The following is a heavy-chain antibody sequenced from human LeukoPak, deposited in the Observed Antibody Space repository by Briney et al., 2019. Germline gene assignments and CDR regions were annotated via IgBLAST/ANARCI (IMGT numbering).Heavy chain of an antibody. CDR1: GFTFRDYW. D-gene: IGHD3-10*01. Sequence: GGSLRISCAASGFTFRDYWMHWVRQAPGKGLVWVSRIDSDGSSTSYADSVKGRFTMSRDNAKNTLYLQIKSLRVEDTAVYFCTRDRRYGGMDVWGQGTTVTVSS. J-gene: IGHJ6*02. V-gene: IGHV3-74*01. CDR2: IDSDGSST. CDR3: TRDRRYGGMDV.